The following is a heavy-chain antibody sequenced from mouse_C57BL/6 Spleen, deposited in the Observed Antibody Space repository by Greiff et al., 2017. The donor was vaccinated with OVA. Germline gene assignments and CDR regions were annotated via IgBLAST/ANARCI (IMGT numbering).Heavy chain of an antibody. J-gene: IGHJ2*01. CDR2: IDPETGGT. CDR1: GYTFTDYE. Sequence: QVQLQQSGAELVRPGASVTLSCKASGYTFTDYEMHWVKQTPVHGLEWIGAIDPETGGTASTQKFKGKAILTADKSSSPAYLALRSLTSEASAVYYCTRKVNYYFDYWGQGTTLTVSS. D-gene: IGHD1-3*01. V-gene: IGHV1-15*01. CDR3: TRKVNYYFDY.